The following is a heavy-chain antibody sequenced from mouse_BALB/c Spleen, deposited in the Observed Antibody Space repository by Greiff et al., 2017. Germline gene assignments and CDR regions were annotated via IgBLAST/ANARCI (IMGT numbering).Heavy chain of an antibody. CDR3: ARYSYYAMDY. Sequence: EVNVVESGGGLVQPGGSLRLSCATSGFTFSDFYMEWVRQPPGKRLEWIAASRNKANDYTTEYSASVKGRFIVSRDTSQSILYLQMNALRAEDTAIYYCARYSYYAMDYWGQGTSVTVSS. V-gene: IGHV7-1*02. CDR2: SRNKANDYTT. CDR1: GFTFSDFY. J-gene: IGHJ4*01.